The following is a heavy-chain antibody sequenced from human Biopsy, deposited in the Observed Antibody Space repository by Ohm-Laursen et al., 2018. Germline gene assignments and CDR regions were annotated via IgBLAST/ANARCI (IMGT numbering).Heavy chain of an antibody. CDR1: GGSVSDSFHF. D-gene: IGHD2-2*01. CDR2: VYYSGST. V-gene: IGHV4-61*01. CDR3: TRDVKRYCSGSSCYTGYFGMDV. Sequence: GTLSLTCTVSGGSVSDSFHFWSWIRQLPGKGLEWIGNVYYSGSTNYNPSLKSRVTVSIDTSKNQFSLKLTSVTAADTAVYFCTRDVKRYCSGSSCYTGYFGMDVWGQGTTVTVSS. J-gene: IGHJ6*02.